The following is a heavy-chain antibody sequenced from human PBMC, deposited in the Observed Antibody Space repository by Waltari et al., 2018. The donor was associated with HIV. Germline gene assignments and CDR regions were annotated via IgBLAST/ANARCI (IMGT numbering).Heavy chain of an antibody. CDR1: GLTFRSYE. J-gene: IGHJ6*03. CDR2: ISGSGTTK. D-gene: IGHD2-2*01. V-gene: IGHV3-48*03. Sequence: EAQLVGAGGGRVQPGGSLRLSCAAYGLTFRSYEFNWVRKAPGQGVRGVSDISGSGTTKYAADSVKGRFTISRDNAKNSVYLQMNSLRAEDTAVYYCATRGSSYYYYYMDVWGKGTTVTVSS. CDR3: ATRGSSYYYYYMDV.